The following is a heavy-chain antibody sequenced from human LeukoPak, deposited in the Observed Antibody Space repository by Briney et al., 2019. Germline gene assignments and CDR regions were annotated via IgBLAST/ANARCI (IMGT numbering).Heavy chain of an antibody. CDR1: GGSIRSGSHY. CDR3: AKRDDSGGNLVDL. V-gene: IGHV4-39*02. D-gene: IGHD3-22*01. J-gene: IGHJ4*02. Sequence: SETLSLTCTVSGGSIRSGSHYWAWIRQPPGKGLEWIGSIYYSGSTYYNPSLESRVTISIDTSKNHFSLKLSSLSAADTSVYYCAKRDDSGGNLVDLWGQGTLVTVS. CDR2: IYYSGST.